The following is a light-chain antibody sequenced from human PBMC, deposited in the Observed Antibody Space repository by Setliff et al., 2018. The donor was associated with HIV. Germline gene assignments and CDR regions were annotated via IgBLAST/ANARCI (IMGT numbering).Light chain of an antibody. CDR3: AAWDDSLSGYV. V-gene: IGLV1-47*01. CDR1: SSNIGRNY. CDR2: RSN. Sequence: QSVLTQPPSASGTPGQRVPGSCSGRSSNIGRNYVYWYQQLPGTAPKLLISRSNQRPSGVPDRFSGSKSGTSASLAISGLRSEDEADYYCAAWDDSLSGYVFGTGTKVTVL. J-gene: IGLJ1*01.